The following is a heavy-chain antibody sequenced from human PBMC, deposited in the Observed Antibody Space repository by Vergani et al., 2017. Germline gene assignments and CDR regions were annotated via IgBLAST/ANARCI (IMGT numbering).Heavy chain of an antibody. Sequence: QVQLVQSGAEVKKPGASVKVSCKASGYTFTSYGISWVRQAPGQGLEWMGWISAYNCNTNYAQKLQGRVTMTTDTSTSTAYMELRSLRSDDTAVYYCANLPGVVVPAATGWYFDLWGRGSLVTVSS. V-gene: IGHV1-18*01. CDR3: ANLPGVVVPAATGWYFDL. D-gene: IGHD2-2*01. CDR1: GYTFTSYG. CDR2: ISAYNCNT. J-gene: IGHJ2*01.